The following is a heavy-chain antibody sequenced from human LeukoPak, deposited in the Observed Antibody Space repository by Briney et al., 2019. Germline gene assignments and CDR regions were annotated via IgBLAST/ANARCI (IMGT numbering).Heavy chain of an antibody. CDR2: IRYDGSNK. CDR1: GFTFSSYG. J-gene: IGHJ5*02. V-gene: IGHV3-30*02. CDR3: AKDAAGTGEDNWFDP. Sequence: WGSLRLSCAASGFTFSSYGMHWVRQAPGKGLEWVAFIRYDGSNKYYADSVKGRFTISRDNSKNTLYLQMNSLRAEDTAVYYCAKDAAGTGEDNWFDPWGQGTLVTVSS. D-gene: IGHD6-13*01.